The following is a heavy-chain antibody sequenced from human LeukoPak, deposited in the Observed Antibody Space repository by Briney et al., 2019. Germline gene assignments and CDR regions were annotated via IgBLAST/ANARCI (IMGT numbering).Heavy chain of an antibody. Sequence: PGGSLRLSCAASGFAFSKYAMSWVPQAPGKGLEWVSGIGGSGGSTYYRDSVKGRFTISRDNSRNTLYLQMNSLRAEDTAVYYCSKDVFSGTYPTAFGYWGQGALITVSS. V-gene: IGHV3-23*01. D-gene: IGHD1-26*01. CDR3: SKDVFSGTYPTAFGY. J-gene: IGHJ4*02. CDR2: IGGSGGST. CDR1: GFAFSKYA.